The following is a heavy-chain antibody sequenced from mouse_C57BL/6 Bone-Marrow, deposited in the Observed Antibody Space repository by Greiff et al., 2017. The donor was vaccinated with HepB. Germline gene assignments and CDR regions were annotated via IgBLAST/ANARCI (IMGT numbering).Heavy chain of an antibody. J-gene: IGHJ2*01. CDR3: ARRLLSHYFDY. D-gene: IGHD2-1*01. V-gene: IGHV1-26*01. Sequence: EVQLQQSGPELVKPGASVKISCKASGYTFTDYYMNWVKQSHGKSLEWIGDINPNNGGTSYNQKFKGKATLTVDKSSSTAYMELRSLTSEDSAVYYCARRLLSHYFDYWGQGTTLTVSS. CDR2: INPNNGGT. CDR1: GYTFTDYY.